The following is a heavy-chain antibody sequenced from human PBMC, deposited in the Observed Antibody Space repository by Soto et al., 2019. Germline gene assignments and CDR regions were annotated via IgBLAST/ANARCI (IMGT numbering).Heavy chain of an antibody. CDR2: INHSGST. CDR3: ASKSERIAVADDAFDI. D-gene: IGHD6-19*01. Sequence: SETLSLTCAVYGGSFSGYYWSWIRQPPGKGLEWIGEINHSGSTNYNPSLKSRVTISVDTSKNQFSLKLSSVTAADTAVYYCASKSERIAVADDAFDIWGQGTMVTVSS. CDR1: GGSFSGYY. J-gene: IGHJ3*02. V-gene: IGHV4-34*01.